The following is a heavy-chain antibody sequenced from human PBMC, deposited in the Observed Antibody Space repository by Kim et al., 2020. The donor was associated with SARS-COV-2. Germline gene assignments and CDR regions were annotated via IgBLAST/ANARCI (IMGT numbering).Heavy chain of an antibody. J-gene: IGHJ6*02. V-gene: IGHV3-66*02. CDR2: IYSGGNT. D-gene: IGHD5-18*01. CDR1: GFSVNNNY. Sequence: GGSLRLSCVASGFSVNNNYMNWIRQAPGRGLEWVSLIYSGGNTFYADSVKGRFVISRDNSENTLFLHMTSLRPEDTAVYYCARDSTFWLPRLNYYHYYGMAVWGQGTTVTVSS. CDR3: ARDSTFWLPRLNYYHYYGMAV.